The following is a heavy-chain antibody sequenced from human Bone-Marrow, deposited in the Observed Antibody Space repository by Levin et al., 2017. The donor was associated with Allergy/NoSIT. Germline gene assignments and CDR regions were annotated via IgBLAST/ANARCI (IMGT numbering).Heavy chain of an antibody. Sequence: GGSLRLSCTASRFSINKYYMSWIRQAPGKGLEGISYISSNGDSIYYADSVKGRFTISRDNAKNSVYLQMNSLRAEDTAIYYCVRGFYIDLWGQGTLVTVSS. CDR3: VRGFYIDL. CDR2: ISSNGDSI. CDR1: RFSINKYY. D-gene: IGHD2-15*01. V-gene: IGHV3-11*01. J-gene: IGHJ5*02.